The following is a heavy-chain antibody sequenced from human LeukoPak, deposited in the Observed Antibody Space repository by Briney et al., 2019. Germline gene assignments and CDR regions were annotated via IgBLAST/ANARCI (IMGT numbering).Heavy chain of an antibody. CDR1: GGSISSSSYY. Sequence: NPSETLSLTCTVSGGSISSSSYYWGWIRQPPGKGLEWIGSIYYSGSAYYNPSLRSRVTISVDTSENQFSLKLSSVTSPGAAVYYCARSVLRSHYYYGMDVWGQGTTVTVSS. CDR3: ARSVLRSHYYYGMDV. D-gene: IGHD5-12*01. J-gene: IGHJ6*02. CDR2: IYYSGSA. V-gene: IGHV4-39*01.